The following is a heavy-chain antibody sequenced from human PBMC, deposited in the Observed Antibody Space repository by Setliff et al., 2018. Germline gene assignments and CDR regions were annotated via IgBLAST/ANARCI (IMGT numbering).Heavy chain of an antibody. CDR1: GFTFSSYE. V-gene: IGHV3-48*03. CDR3: ARDRTPFNWGGNDAFDI. J-gene: IGHJ3*02. D-gene: IGHD7-27*01. Sequence: GGSLRLSCAASGFTFSSYEMNWVRQAPGKGLEWVSYISSSGSTIYYADSVKGRFTISRDNAKKSLYLQMNSLRAEDTAVYYCARDRTPFNWGGNDAFDIWGQGTMVTVS. CDR2: ISSSGSTI.